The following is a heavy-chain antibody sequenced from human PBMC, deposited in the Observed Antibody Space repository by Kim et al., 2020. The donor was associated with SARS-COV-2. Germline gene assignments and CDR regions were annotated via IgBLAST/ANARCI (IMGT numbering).Heavy chain of an antibody. J-gene: IGHJ4*02. V-gene: IGHV3-30*03. Sequence: GGSLRLSCAASGFTFSIYGMHWVRQAPGKGLEWVAVITHDGSKTYYGDSVKGRFTIFRDNSKNMLHLQMNSLGPDDTALYHCARVLNDYGSGSYLAYWSQGTLVTVSS. D-gene: IGHD3-10*01. CDR2: ITHDGSKT. CDR1: GFTFSIYG. CDR3: ARVLNDYGSGSYLAY.